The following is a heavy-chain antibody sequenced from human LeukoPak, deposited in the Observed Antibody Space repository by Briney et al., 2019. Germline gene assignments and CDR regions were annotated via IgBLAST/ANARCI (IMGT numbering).Heavy chain of an antibody. CDR2: INSDGRST. Sequence: GGSLRLSCAASGFTFSSYWMHWVRQAPGKGLVWVSRINSDGRSTRYADSVKGRFTISRDNSNNKLHLQMNSLRAEDTAVYYCARHSSGYYHYDYWGPGTPVTVAS. CDR3: ARHSSGYYHYDY. D-gene: IGHD3-22*01. J-gene: IGHJ4*02. CDR1: GFTFSSYW. V-gene: IGHV3-74*01.